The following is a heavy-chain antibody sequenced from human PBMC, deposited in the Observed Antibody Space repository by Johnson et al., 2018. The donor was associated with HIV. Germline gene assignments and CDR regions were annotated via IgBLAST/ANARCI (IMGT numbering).Heavy chain of an antibody. J-gene: IGHJ3*01. D-gene: IGHD5-24*01. CDR1: GFTFDDYT. Sequence: VQLVESGGVVVQPGGSLRLSCAASGFTFDDYTMHWVRQAPGKGLEWVGRIKSKTDGGTTDYAAPVKGRFTISSVDSKNQRYLKMNSRKTGDSAVYYCARDVCDGYNRWGQVTLVTVSS. CDR3: ARDVCDGYNR. V-gene: IGHV3-15*01. CDR2: IKSKTDGGTT.